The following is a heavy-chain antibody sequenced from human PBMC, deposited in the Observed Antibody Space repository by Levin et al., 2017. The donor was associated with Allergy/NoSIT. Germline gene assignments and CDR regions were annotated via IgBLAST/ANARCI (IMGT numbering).Heavy chain of an antibody. CDR3: ARGVGATVTTIDY. Sequence: GSLRLSCTVSGGSISSYYWSWIRQPPGKGLEWIGYIYYSGSTNYNPSLKSRVTISVDTSKNQFSLKLSSVTAADTAVYYCARGVGATVTTIDYWGQGTLVTVSS. J-gene: IGHJ4*02. D-gene: IGHD4-17*01. CDR2: IYYSGST. CDR1: GGSISSYY. V-gene: IGHV4-59*01.